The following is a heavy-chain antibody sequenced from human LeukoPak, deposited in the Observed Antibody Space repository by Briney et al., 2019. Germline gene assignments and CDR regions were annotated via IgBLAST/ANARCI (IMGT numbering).Heavy chain of an antibody. CDR1: GYTLTXLS. CDR3: ATALDVVVTGVGAFDI. V-gene: IGHV1-24*01. D-gene: IGHD2-21*02. Sequence: KVSXKXSGYTLTXLSMHWVRQAPGKGLEWMGGFDPEDGETIYAQKFQGRVTMTEDTSTDTAYMELSSLRSEDTAVYYCATALDVVVTGVGAFDIWGQGTMVTVSS. CDR2: FDPEDGET. J-gene: IGHJ3*02.